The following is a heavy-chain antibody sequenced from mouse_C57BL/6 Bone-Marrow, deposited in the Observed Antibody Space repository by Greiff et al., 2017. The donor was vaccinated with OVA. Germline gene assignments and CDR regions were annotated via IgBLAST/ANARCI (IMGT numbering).Heavy chain of an antibody. CDR3: TRVLYYYGSSLYWYFDV. D-gene: IGHD1-1*01. CDR1: GFTFSSYA. Sequence: EVKLVESGEGLVKPGGSLKLSCAASGFTFSSYAMSWVRQTPEKRLEWVAYISSGGDYIYYADTVKGRFTISRDNARNTLYLQMSSLKSEDTAMYYCTRVLYYYGSSLYWYFDVWGTGTTVTVSS. J-gene: IGHJ1*03. CDR2: ISSGGDYI. V-gene: IGHV5-9-1*02.